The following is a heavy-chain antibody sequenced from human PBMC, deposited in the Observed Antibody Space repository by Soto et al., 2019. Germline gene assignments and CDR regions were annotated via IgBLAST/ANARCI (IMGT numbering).Heavy chain of an antibody. V-gene: IGHV3-23*01. J-gene: IGHJ4*02. Sequence: VGSLRLSCAASGFTFSDYAMIWVRQAPGKGLEWVSGLYGDGNGIHYADSVKGRFTISRDNYENSVYLQMNSLRVEDTAVYYCAKDAVSRDGVWLAHDWGQGAVVTVSS. CDR1: GFTFSDYA. D-gene: IGHD5-12*01. CDR3: AKDAVSRDGVWLAHD. CDR2: LYGDGNGI.